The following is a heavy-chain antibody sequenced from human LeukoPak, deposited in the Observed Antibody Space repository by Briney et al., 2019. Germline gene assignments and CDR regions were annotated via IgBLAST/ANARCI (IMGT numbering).Heavy chain of an antibody. CDR1: GFTFKLYW. CDR2: INDDGSDT. J-gene: IGHJ4*02. V-gene: IGHV3-74*01. D-gene: IGHD3-22*01. Sequence: GGSLRLSCAASGFTFKLYWMHWVRQVPGKRPVWVSRINDDGSDTIYADSVRGRFTISRDDAKNTVYLQMNNLRAEDTAVYYCARVRPYYYDSSGYDYWGQGTLVTVSS. CDR3: ARVRPYYYDSSGYDY.